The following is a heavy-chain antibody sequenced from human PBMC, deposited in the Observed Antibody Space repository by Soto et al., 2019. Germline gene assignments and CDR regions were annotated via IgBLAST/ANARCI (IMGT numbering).Heavy chain of an antibody. CDR1: GGSINTYY. Sequence: LSVTCSVYGGSINTYYWHWIRQPPGKGLEWIGYIYSSGSTNYKLSLKSRVVFSVDTSKNQFSLKLSSVTAADTAVYYCARGSENPFDYWGQGTLVTFS. V-gene: IGHV4-59*01. D-gene: IGHD2-15*01. CDR3: ARGSENPFDY. CDR2: IYSSGST. J-gene: IGHJ4*02.